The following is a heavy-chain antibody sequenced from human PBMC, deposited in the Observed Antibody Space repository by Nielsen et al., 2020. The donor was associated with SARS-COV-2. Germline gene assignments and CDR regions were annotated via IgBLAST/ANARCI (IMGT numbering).Heavy chain of an antibody. Sequence: SETLSLTCTVSGGSISSSSYYWGWIRQPPGKGLEWIGSISYSGSTYYNPSLKSRVTISVDTSKNQFSLKLSSVTAADTAVYYCARQQAVATIIYYFDYWGQGTLVTVSS. CDR3: ARQQAVATIIYYFDY. J-gene: IGHJ4*02. CDR1: GGSISSSSYY. D-gene: IGHD5-24*01. CDR2: ISYSGST. V-gene: IGHV4-39*01.